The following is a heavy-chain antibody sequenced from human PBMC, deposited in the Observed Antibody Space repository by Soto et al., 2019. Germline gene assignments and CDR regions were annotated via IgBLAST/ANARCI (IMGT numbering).Heavy chain of an antibody. CDR2: IYSGGST. V-gene: IGHV3-53*01. J-gene: IGHJ6*02. CDR1: GFTVSSNY. CDR3: ARDLRTGYSYGYRTARGGMDV. Sequence: EVQLVESGGGLIQPGGSLRLSCAASGFTVSSNYMSWVRQAPGQGLEWVSVIYSGGSTYYADSVKGRFTISRDNSKNTLYLQMNSLRAEDTAVYYCARDLRTGYSYGYRTARGGMDVWGQGTTVTVSS. D-gene: IGHD5-18*01.